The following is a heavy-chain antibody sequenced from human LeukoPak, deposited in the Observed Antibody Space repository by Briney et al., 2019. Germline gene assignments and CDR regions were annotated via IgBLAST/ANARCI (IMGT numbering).Heavy chain of an antibody. D-gene: IGHD3-10*01. J-gene: IGHJ6*02. V-gene: IGHV3-30-3*01. CDR2: ISYDGSNK. CDR1: GFTFSSYA. CDR3: ARAGMAPWFGELGRYYYYGMDV. Sequence: GGSLRLSCAASGFTFSSYAMHWVRQAPGKGLEWVAVISYDGSNKYYADSVKGRFTISRDNSKNTLYLQMNSLRAEDTAVYYCARAGMAPWFGELGRYYYYGMDVWGQGTTVTVSS.